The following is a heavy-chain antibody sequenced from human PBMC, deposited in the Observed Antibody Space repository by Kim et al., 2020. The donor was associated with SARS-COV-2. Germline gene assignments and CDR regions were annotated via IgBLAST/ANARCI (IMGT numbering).Heavy chain of an antibody. V-gene: IGHV4-61*02. CDR3: ARDRRGAARHGSINFDY. CDR1: GGSISSGSYY. CDR2: IYTSGST. J-gene: IGHJ4*02. D-gene: IGHD6-6*01. Sequence: SETLSLTCTVSGGSISSGSYYWSWIRQPAGKGLEWIGRIYTSGSTNYNPSLKSRVTISVDTSKNQFSLKLSSVTAADTAVYYCARDRRGAARHGSINFDYWGQGTLVTVSS.